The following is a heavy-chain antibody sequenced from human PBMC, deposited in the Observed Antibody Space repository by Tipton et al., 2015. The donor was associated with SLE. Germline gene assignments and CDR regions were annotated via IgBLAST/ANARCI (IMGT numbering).Heavy chain of an antibody. CDR1: GFTFSNAW. V-gene: IGHV3-15*01. Sequence: SLRLSCAASGFTFSNAWMSWVRQAPGKGLEWVGRIKSKTDGGTTDYAAPVKGRFTISRDDSKNTLYLQMNSLKTEDTAVYCCTTSVGAKYYFDYWGQGTLVTVSS. CDR3: TTSVGAKYYFDY. D-gene: IGHD1-26*01. J-gene: IGHJ4*02. CDR2: IKSKTDGGTT.